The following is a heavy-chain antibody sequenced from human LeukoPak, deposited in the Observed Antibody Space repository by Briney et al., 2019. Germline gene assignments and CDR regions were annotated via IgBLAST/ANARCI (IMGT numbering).Heavy chain of an antibody. CDR3: AKDRNPPPQYDSSGFPLT. CDR1: GFTFSSYS. D-gene: IGHD3-22*01. V-gene: IGHV3-21*04. CDR2: ISSSSSYI. Sequence: GGSLRLSCAASGFTFSSYSMNWVRQAPRKGLEWVSSISSSSSYIYYADSVKGRFTISRDNAKNSLYLQMNSLRADDTAVYYCAKDRNPPPQYDSSGFPLTWGQGTLVTVSS. J-gene: IGHJ5*02.